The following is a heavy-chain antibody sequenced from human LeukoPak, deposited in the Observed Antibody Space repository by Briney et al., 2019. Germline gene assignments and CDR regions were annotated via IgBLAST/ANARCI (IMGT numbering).Heavy chain of an antibody. CDR2: INPNSGGT. Sequence: GASVKVSCKASGYTFTGYYMHWVRQAPGLGLEWMGWINPNSGGTNYAQKFQGRVTMTRDTSISTAYMELSRLRSDDTAVYYCARDRGYSSSWYDYYYYYGMDVWGQGTTVTVSS. CDR1: GYTFTGYY. V-gene: IGHV1-2*02. D-gene: IGHD6-13*01. CDR3: ARDRGYSSSWYDYYYYYGMDV. J-gene: IGHJ6*02.